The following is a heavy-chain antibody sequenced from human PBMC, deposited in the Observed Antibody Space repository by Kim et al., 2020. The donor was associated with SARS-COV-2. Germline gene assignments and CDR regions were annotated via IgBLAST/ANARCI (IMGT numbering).Heavy chain of an antibody. J-gene: IGHJ4*02. D-gene: IGHD1-26*01. Sequence: GGSLRLSCAASGFTFSSYAMHWVRQAPGKGLEWVAVISYDGSNKYYAHSVKGRFTISRDNSKNTLYLQMNSLRAEDTAVYYCARPYSGSYGGYFDYWGQGTLVTVSS. V-gene: IGHV3-30*04. CDR3: ARPYSGSYGGYFDY. CDR1: GFTFSSYA. CDR2: ISYDGSNK.